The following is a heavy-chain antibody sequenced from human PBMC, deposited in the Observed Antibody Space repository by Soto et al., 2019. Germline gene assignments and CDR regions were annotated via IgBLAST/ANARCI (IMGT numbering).Heavy chain of an antibody. CDR2: ISYDGSNK. Sequence: QVQLVESGGGVVQPGRSLRLSCAASGFTFSSYGMHWVRQSPGKGLEWVAVISYDGSNKYYADSVKGRFTIYRDNSKNTLYLQMNSLRAEDTAVYYCAKDQGEGAAAAGLIDYWGQGTLVTVSS. V-gene: IGHV3-30*18. CDR1: GFTFSSYG. J-gene: IGHJ4*02. CDR3: AKDQGEGAAAAGLIDY. D-gene: IGHD6-13*01.